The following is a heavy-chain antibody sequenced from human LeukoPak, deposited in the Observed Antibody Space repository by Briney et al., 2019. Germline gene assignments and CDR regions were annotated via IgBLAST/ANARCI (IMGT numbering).Heavy chain of an antibody. J-gene: IGHJ4*02. V-gene: IGHV3-48*03. CDR3: ASFTSGYYSRFGDY. CDR2: ISSSGSTI. D-gene: IGHD3-22*01. CDR1: GFTFSSYE. Sequence: GGSLRLSCAASGFTFSSYEMNWVRQAPGKGLEWVSYISSSGSTIYYADSVKGRFTISRANAKNSLYLQMSCLRAEDTAVYYCASFTSGYYSRFGDYWGQGTLVTVSS.